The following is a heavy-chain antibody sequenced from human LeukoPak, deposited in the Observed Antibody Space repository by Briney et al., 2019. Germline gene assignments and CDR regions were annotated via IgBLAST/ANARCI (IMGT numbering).Heavy chain of an antibody. CDR1: GGSISSYY. D-gene: IGHD6-6*01. V-gene: IGHV4-4*09. J-gene: IGHJ4*02. Sequence: KPSETLSLTCTVSGGSISSYYWSWIRQPPGKGLEWIGYIYTSGSTNYNPSLKSRVTISVDTSKNQFSLTLSSVTAADTAVYYCARGYSSSYYFDYWGQGTLVNVSS. CDR3: ARGYSSSYYFDY. CDR2: IYTSGST.